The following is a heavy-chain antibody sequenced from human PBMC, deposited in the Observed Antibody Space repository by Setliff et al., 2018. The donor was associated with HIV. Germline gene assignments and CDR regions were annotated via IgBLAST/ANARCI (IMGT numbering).Heavy chain of an antibody. D-gene: IGHD3-22*01. CDR1: GGSFSGDY. V-gene: IGHV4-59*10. Sequence: PSETLSLTCAVYGGSFSGDYWSWVRQPPGKGLEWVGHIYSTGDTNYNPSLKSRVTLSADTSKNQLSLSLTSVTAADTAVYYCARVRLTMIMMVDYFDQWGQGTLVTVSS. CDR3: ARVRLTMIMMVDYFDQ. J-gene: IGHJ4*02. CDR2: IYSTGDT.